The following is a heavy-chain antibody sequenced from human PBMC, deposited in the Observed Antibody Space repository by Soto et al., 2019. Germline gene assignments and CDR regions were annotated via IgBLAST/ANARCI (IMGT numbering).Heavy chain of an antibody. CDR2: IKQDGSEK. J-gene: IGHJ6*02. CDR1: GFTFSSYW. D-gene: IGHD6-13*01. V-gene: IGHV3-7*04. CDR3: ARGAAAVDYYYYGMDV. Sequence: PGGSLRLSCAASGFTFSSYWMSWVRQAPGKGLEWVANIKQDGSEKYYVDSVKGRLTISRDNAKNSLYLQMNSLRAEDTAVYYCARGAAAVDYYYYGMDVWGQGTTVTVSS.